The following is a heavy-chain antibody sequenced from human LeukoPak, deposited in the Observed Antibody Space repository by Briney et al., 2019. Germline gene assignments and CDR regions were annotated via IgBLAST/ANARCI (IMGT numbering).Heavy chain of an antibody. Sequence: ASVKVSCKVSGYTLTELSMHWVRQAPGKGLEWMGGFDPEDGETIYAQKFQGRVTMTEDTSTDTAYMELSSLRSEDTAVYYCATGRALQDCSGGSCYLLDYWGQGTLVTVSS. CDR3: ATGRALQDCSGGSCYLLDY. V-gene: IGHV1-24*01. CDR1: GYTLTELS. D-gene: IGHD2-15*01. J-gene: IGHJ4*02. CDR2: FDPEDGET.